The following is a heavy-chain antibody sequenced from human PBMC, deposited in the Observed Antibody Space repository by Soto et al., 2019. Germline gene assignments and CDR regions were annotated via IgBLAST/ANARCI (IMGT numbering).Heavy chain of an antibody. D-gene: IGHD2-15*01. Sequence: QVQLVQSGAEVTNPGASVKVSCKASGYTFTNYGLSWLRRAPGQGLEWMGWISANSGKTRYAQNLRGRVTVTTDASTSTAYLDLRSLTSDDTAVYYCARGLPWVCGGGSCSPKEGDYGMDVWGQGTTVTVSS. CDR3: ARGLPWVCGGGSCSPKEGDYGMDV. CDR1: GYTFTNYG. CDR2: ISANSGKT. J-gene: IGHJ6*01. V-gene: IGHV1-18*01.